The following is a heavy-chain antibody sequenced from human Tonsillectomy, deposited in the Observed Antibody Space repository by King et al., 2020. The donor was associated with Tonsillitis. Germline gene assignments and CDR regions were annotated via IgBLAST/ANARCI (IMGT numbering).Heavy chain of an antibody. D-gene: IGHD3-10*01. CDR1: GFTFSSYR. J-gene: IGHJ6*02. Sequence: VQLVESGGGLVHPGGSLILSCAASGFTFSSYRRHWVRQSPGKGLVWVSGINSEGSSKSYADSVKGRVTISRDNAKNALYLQMNSLRAEATAVYYCARDRWFGDTPMDVWGQGTTVTVSS. CDR2: INSEGSSK. V-gene: IGHV3-74*01. CDR3: ARDRWFGDTPMDV.